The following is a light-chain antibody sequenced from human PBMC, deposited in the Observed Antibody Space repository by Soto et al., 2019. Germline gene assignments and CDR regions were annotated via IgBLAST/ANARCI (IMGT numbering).Light chain of an antibody. J-gene: IGKJ4*01. CDR2: DTF. Sequence: DIQMTQSPSSLSASIGDRVTITCRASQYISSWLAWYQQKPGKAPKLLMFDTFSLESGVPSRFSGSRSGTEFTLTSSSLQPDDYAPYYCQQYNSYSPLTFGGGTKVEIK. CDR1: QYISSW. CDR3: QQYNSYSPLT. V-gene: IGKV1-5*01.